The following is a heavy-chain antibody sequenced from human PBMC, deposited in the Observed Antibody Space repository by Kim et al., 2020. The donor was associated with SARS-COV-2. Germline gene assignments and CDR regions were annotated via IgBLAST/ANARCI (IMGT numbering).Heavy chain of an antibody. CDR2: VGGKASNHAT. D-gene: IGHD6-25*01. J-gene: IGHJ4*02. CDR1: GFTFSGSV. V-gene: IGHV3-73*01. CDR3: TSLSPDVGGN. Sequence: GGSLRLSCVTSGFTFSGSVIHWVRQASGKGLEWVGRVGGKASNHATAYAASVRGRFTISRDDSKNTAYLQLNSLTTEDTAIYYCTSLSPDVGGNWGQGTLVTVSS.